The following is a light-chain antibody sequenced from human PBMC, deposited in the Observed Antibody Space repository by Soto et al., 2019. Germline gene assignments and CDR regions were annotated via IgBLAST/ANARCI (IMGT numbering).Light chain of an antibody. CDR3: SSYTSSSTVL. V-gene: IGLV2-14*03. J-gene: IGLJ2*01. CDR2: DVR. Sequence: QSALTQPASVSGSPGQSITISCTGTSSDFGGYNYISWYQQHPGKAPKFIIYDVRNRPSGVSNRFSGSRSGSTASLTISGLQAEDEADYYCSSYTSSSTVLFGVGTKLTVL. CDR1: SSDFGGYNY.